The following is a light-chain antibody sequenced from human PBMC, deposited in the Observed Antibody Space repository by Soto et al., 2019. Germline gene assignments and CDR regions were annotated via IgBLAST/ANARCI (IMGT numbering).Light chain of an antibody. CDR3: QQRSNWLIT. J-gene: IGKJ5*01. CDR1: QSVSSSY. V-gene: IGKV3D-20*02. Sequence: ESVLTQSPGTLSLSPGERATLSCRASQSVSSSYLAWYQQKPGQAPRLLIYDALNRATGIPARFSGSGSGTDFTLTISSLEPEDFAVYFCQQRSNWLITFGQGTRLEIK. CDR2: DAL.